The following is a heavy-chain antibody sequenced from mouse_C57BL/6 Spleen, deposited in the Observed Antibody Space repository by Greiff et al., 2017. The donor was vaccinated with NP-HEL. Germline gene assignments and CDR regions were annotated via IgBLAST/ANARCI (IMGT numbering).Heavy chain of an antibody. CDR3: VSGLYYYAMDY. J-gene: IGHJ4*01. CDR2: IRSKSNNYAT. Sequence: EVQRVESGGGLVQPKGSLKLSCAASGFSFNTYAMNWVRQAPGKGLEWVARIRSKSNNYATYYADSVKDRFTISRDDSESMLYLQMNNLKTEDTAMYYCVSGLYYYAMDYWGQGTSVTVSS. CDR1: GFSFNTYA. V-gene: IGHV10-1*01.